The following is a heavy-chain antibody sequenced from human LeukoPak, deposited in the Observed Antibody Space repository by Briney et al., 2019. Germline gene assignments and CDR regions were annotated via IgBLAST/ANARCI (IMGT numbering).Heavy chain of an antibody. CDR3: ARPESSYSSSWYDFDS. CDR1: GYTFTGYY. CDR2: INPNSGGT. D-gene: IGHD6-13*01. V-gene: IGHV1-2*06. J-gene: IGHJ4*02. Sequence: ASVKVSCKASGYTFTGYYMHWVRQAPGRGLEWMGRINPNSGGTYYAQTLQGRVTMTRDTSISTAYMELSRLRSEDTAVYYCARPESSYSSSWYDFDSWGQGTLVTVSS.